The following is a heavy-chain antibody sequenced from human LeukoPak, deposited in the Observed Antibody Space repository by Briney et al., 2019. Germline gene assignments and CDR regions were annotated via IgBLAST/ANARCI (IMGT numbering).Heavy chain of an antibody. V-gene: IGHV3-53*01. Sequence: GGSLRLSCAASGFNVSSNYMSWVRQAPGKGLEWVSVIYSGGSTYYADSVKGRFTISRDNSKNTLYLQMNSLRAEDTAVYYCARDSFDTAMVRSLTYYYYYMDVWGKGTTVTVSS. CDR1: GFNVSSNY. CDR3: ARDSFDTAMVRSLTYYYYYMDV. CDR2: IYSGGST. D-gene: IGHD5-18*01. J-gene: IGHJ6*03.